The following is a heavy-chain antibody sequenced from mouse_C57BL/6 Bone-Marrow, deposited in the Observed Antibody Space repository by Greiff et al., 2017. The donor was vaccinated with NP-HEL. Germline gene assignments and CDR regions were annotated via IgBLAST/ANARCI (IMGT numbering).Heavy chain of an antibody. CDR1: GFTFSSYA. V-gene: IGHV5-9-1*02. D-gene: IGHD1-1*01. J-gene: IGHJ3*01. CDR2: ISSGGDYI. CDR3: TSSDYYGSSYDGFAY. Sequence: EVKLVESGEGLVKPGGSLKLSCAASGFTFSSYAMSWVRQTPEKRLEWVAYISSGGDYIYYADTVKGRFTISRDNARNTLYLQMSSLKSEDTAMYYCTSSDYYGSSYDGFAYWGQGTLVTVSA.